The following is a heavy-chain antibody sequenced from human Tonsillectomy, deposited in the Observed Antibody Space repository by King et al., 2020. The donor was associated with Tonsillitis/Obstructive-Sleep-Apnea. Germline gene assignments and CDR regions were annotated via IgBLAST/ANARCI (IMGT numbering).Heavy chain of an antibody. J-gene: IGHJ3*02. D-gene: IGHD1-26*01. CDR3: AHRPPLYSDGAFDI. CDR2: IFWDGDK. V-gene: IGHV2-5*02. Sequence: TLKESGPTLVKPTQTLTLTCTFSGFSLSTSGVGVGWIRQPPGQALEWLALIFWDGDKRYSPSLRSRLTITKDASKNQVVLTMTNMDPLDTATYYCAHRPPLYSDGAFDIWGHGTMVSVSS. CDR1: GFSLSTSGVG.